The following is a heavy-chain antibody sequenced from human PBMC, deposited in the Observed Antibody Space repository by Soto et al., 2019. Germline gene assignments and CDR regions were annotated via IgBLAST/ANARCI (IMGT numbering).Heavy chain of an antibody. CDR2: IWYDGSNK. V-gene: IGHV3-33*01. J-gene: IGHJ6*02. CDR3: ARDLHNWKIGQYYYYYYGMDV. CDR1: GFTFSSYG. D-gene: IGHD1-20*01. Sequence: GGSLRLSCAASGFTFSSYGMHWVRQAPGKGLEWVAVIWYDGSNKYYADSVKGRFTISRDNSKNTLYLQMNSLRAEDTAVYYCARDLHNWKIGQYYYYYYGMDVWGQGTTVTVSS.